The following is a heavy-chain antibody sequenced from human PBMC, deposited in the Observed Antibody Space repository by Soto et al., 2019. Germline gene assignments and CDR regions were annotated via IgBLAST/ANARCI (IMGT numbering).Heavy chain of an antibody. D-gene: IGHD6-19*01. Sequence: PSETLSLTCTVSGGSITNYYWNWIRQTPEKGLEWIGYIYYSGSTNYNPSLKSRVTISIDTSKKQFSLNLSSVTAADTAVYYCARDYSGGYYWFDPWGQGILVTVSS. V-gene: IGHV4-59*01. CDR2: IYYSGST. CDR3: ARDYSGGYYWFDP. J-gene: IGHJ5*02. CDR1: GGSITNYY.